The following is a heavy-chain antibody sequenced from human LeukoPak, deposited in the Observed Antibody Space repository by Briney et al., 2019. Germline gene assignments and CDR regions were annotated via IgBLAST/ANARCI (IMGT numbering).Heavy chain of an antibody. CDR1: GGSISSYY. Sequence: SETLSLTCTVSGGSISSYYWSWIRQPPGKGLEWIGNIYYSGSTNYNPSLKSRVTISVDTSRNQSSLKLSSVTAADTAVYYCARAGTAKYYYYGMDVWGQGTTVTVSS. CDR2: IYYSGST. V-gene: IGHV4-59*01. J-gene: IGHJ6*02. CDR3: ARAGTAKYYYYGMDV. D-gene: IGHD2-21*02.